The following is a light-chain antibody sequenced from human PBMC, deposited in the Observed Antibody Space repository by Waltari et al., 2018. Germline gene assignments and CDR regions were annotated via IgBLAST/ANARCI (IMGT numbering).Light chain of an antibody. J-gene: IGLJ3*02. V-gene: IGLV1-40*01. Sequence: QSVLTQPPSVSGAPGQRVTISCTGSSSNIGAGYDVHWYQQLPGTAPKLLIYGTRNRPAGVPDRFSGSKSDTSASLAITGLQAEDEADYYCQSYDSSLSGFWVFGGGTKLTVL. CDR1: SSNIGAGYD. CDR2: GTR. CDR3: QSYDSSLSGFWV.